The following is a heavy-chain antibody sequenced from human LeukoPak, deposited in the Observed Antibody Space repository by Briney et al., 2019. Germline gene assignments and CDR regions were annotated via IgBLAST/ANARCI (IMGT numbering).Heavy chain of an antibody. CDR3: AKFLPTHIVVANYYFDY. CDR2: ISGRGGST. J-gene: IGHJ4*02. CDR1: GFTFSSYA. V-gene: IGHV3-23*01. D-gene: IGHD2-21*01. Sequence: PGXSLRLSCADSGFTFSSYAMSWVRQAPGKGVEWVSAISGRGGSTYYADSVKGRFTISRDNSKNTLYLQMNSLRAEDTAVYYCAKFLPTHIVVANYYFDYWGQGTLVTVSS.